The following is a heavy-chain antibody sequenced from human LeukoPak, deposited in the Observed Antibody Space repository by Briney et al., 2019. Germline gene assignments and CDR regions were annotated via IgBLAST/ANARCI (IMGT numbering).Heavy chain of an antibody. D-gene: IGHD3-22*01. CDR1: GGSISSYY. V-gene: IGHV4-59*01. CDR2: IYYSGST. J-gene: IGHJ5*02. Sequence: SETLSLTCTVSGGSISSYYWNWIRQPPGKGLEWIGYIYYSGSTNYNPSLKSRVTISVDTSKNQFSLKLSSVTAADTAVYYCARDRRDSSGYRWFDPWGQGTLVTVSS. CDR3: ARDRRDSSGYRWFDP.